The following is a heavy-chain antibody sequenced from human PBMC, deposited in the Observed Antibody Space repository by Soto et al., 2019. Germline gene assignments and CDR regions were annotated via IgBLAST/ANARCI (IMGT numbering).Heavy chain of an antibody. D-gene: IGHD6-13*01. CDR2: IIPIFGTA. Sequence: GASVKVSCKASGGTFSSYAISWVRQAPGQGLEWMGGIIPIFGTANYAQKFQGRVTITADESTSTAYMELSSLRSEDTAVYYCARDPRFPRIAAAGTSSWFDPWGQGTLVTVSS. V-gene: IGHV1-69*13. CDR3: ARDPRFPRIAAAGTSSWFDP. CDR1: GGTFSSYA. J-gene: IGHJ5*02.